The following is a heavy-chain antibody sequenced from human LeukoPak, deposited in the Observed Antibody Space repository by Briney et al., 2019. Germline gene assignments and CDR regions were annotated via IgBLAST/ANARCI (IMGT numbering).Heavy chain of an antibody. D-gene: IGHD2-2*01. CDR1: GYTFTDYY. CDR2: INPNSGGT. V-gene: IGHV1-2*02. CDR3: ARPSCSSTSCGADY. J-gene: IGHJ4*02. Sequence: SVKVSCKASGYTFTDYYMHWVRQAPGQGLEWMGWINPNSGGTNYAQKFQGRVTMTRDTSISTAYMELSRLRSDDTAIYYCARPSCSSTSCGADYWGQGALVTVSS.